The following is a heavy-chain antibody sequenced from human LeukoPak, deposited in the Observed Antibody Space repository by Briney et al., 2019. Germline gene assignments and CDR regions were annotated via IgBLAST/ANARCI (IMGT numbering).Heavy chain of an antibody. Sequence: GGSLRLSCAASGFTFSSYAMSWVRQAPGKGLEWVSATSGSGGSTYYADSVKGRFTISRDNSKNTLYLQMNSLRAEDTAVYYCAKGSGLRFLEWLLSFFDYWGQGTLVTVSS. J-gene: IGHJ4*02. D-gene: IGHD3-3*01. CDR2: TSGSGGST. V-gene: IGHV3-23*01. CDR3: AKGSGLRFLEWLLSFFDY. CDR1: GFTFSSYA.